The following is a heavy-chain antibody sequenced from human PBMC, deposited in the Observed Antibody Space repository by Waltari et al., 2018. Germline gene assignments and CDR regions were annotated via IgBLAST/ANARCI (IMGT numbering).Heavy chain of an antibody. Sequence: EVQLVESGGGLVQPGRSLRLSCAASDFTFDDYAMHWVRPAPGKGLEWVSGISWNSGSIDYADSVKGRFTISRDNAKNSLYLQMSSLRAEDMALYYCAKGIGSGWYVEYFQHWGQGTLVTVSS. CDR2: ISWNSGSI. D-gene: IGHD6-19*01. CDR1: DFTFDDYA. V-gene: IGHV3-9*03. J-gene: IGHJ1*01. CDR3: AKGIGSGWYVEYFQH.